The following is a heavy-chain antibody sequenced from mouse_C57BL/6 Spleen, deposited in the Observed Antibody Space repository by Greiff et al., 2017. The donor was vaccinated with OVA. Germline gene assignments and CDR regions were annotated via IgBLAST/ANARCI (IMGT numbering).Heavy chain of an antibody. CDR2: IRLKSDNYAT. Sequence: EVMLVESGGGLVQPGGSMKLSCVASGFTFSNYWMNWVRQSPEKGLEWVAQIRLKSDNYATHYAVSVKGRFTISRDDSKSSVYLQMNNLRAEDTGIYYCTGMYYYGSSSPDVWGTGTTVTVSS. V-gene: IGHV6-3*01. CDR1: GFTFSNYW. J-gene: IGHJ1*03. CDR3: TGMYYYGSSSPDV. D-gene: IGHD1-1*01.